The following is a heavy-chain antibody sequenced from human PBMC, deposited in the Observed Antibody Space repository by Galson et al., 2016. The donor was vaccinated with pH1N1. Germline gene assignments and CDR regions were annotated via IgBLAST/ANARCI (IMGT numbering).Heavy chain of an antibody. CDR2: INQDGSQK. V-gene: IGHV3-7*04. CDR3: ARSIAGRDSY. CDR1: GFTFNNYW. J-gene: IGHJ4*02. D-gene: IGHD6-6*01. Sequence: SLRLSCAASGFTFNNYWMTWVRQAPGKGLEWVANINQDGSQKYSADSVKGRFTISRDNAKNSLYLQMNSLRAEDTAVYYCARSIAGRDSYWGQGTLVTVSS.